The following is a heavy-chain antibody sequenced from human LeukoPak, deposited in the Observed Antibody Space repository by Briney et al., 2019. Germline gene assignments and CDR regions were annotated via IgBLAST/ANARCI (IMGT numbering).Heavy chain of an antibody. J-gene: IGHJ4*02. D-gene: IGHD6-13*01. Sequence: SETLSLTCAVYGGSFSGYYWSWIRQPPGKGLEWIGEINHSGSTNYNPSLKSRVTISVDTSKNQFSLKLSSVTAADTAVYYCAKSSSWYTDFDYWGQGTLVTVSS. CDR2: INHSGST. V-gene: IGHV4-34*01. CDR1: GGSFSGYY. CDR3: AKSSSWYTDFDY.